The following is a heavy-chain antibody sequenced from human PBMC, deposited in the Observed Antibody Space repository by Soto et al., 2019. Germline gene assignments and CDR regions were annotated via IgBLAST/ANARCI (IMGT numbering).Heavy chain of an antibody. CDR3: ARDRSLTGYSEGYYFDY. Sequence: GGSLRLSCAASGFTFSSYSMNWVRQAPGKGLEWVSSISSSSSYIYYADSVKGRFTISRDNAKNSLYLQMNSLRAEGTAVYCCARDRSLTGYSEGYYFDYWGQGTLVTVSS. CDR2: ISSSSSYI. CDR1: GFTFSSYS. V-gene: IGHV3-21*01. D-gene: IGHD3-9*01. J-gene: IGHJ4*02.